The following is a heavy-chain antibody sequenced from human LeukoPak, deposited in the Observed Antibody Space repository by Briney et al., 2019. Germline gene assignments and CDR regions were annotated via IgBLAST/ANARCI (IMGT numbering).Heavy chain of an antibody. CDR3: ARGSSYYGMDV. Sequence: PSETLSLTCTVSGGSISTSSYYWGWIRQPPGKGLEWIASIYYSGSTYNNPSLKSRVTISVDTSKNQFSLKVNSVTAADTAVYYCARGSSYYGMDVWGQGTTVTVSS. V-gene: IGHV4-39*01. D-gene: IGHD6-6*01. CDR2: IYYSGST. CDR1: GGSISTSSYY. J-gene: IGHJ6*02.